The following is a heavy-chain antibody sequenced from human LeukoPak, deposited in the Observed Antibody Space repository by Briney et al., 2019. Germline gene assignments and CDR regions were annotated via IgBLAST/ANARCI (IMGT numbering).Heavy chain of an antibody. J-gene: IGHJ4*02. V-gene: IGHV1-2*02. CDR2: INPSSGGT. Sequence: VASVKVSCKASGYTFITYSIHWGRQAPGQGLEWMGWINPSSGGTKYAEKFQDRVTLTRDTSNSTAFMELNSLRSDDTAVFYCARAYNWDDSTLSFRGTWVEFDYWGQGTLVTVSS. D-gene: IGHD1-1*01. CDR3: ARAYNWDDSTLSFRGTWVEFDY. CDR1: GYTFITYS.